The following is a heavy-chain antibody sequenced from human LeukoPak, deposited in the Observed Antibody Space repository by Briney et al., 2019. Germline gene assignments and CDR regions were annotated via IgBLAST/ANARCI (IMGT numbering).Heavy chain of an antibody. Sequence: GGSLRLSCAAPGFTFSSNWMSWVRQAPGKGLEWVANIKQDGSEKYYVDSVKGRFTTSRYNAKNSLYLQMNSLRAEDTAVYYCARGFPGHSYGYVRVSDYWGQGTLVTVSS. J-gene: IGHJ4*02. V-gene: IGHV3-7*01. D-gene: IGHD5-18*01. CDR3: ARGFPGHSYGYVRVSDY. CDR1: GFTFSSNW. CDR2: IKQDGSEK.